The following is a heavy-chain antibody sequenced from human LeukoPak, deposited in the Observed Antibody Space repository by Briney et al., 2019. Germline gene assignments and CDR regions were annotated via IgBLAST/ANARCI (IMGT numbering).Heavy chain of an antibody. D-gene: IGHD2-15*01. Sequence: GGSLRLSCAASGFTFSRYTMSWVRQAPGKGLEWVSATNGSGGRTYYADSVKGRFTISRDNSKNTLYLQMNNLRAEDTAVYYCAKWGCSGGSCYPFDYWGQGTLVTVSS. J-gene: IGHJ4*02. V-gene: IGHV3-23*01. CDR1: GFTFSRYT. CDR3: AKWGCSGGSCYPFDY. CDR2: TNGSGGRT.